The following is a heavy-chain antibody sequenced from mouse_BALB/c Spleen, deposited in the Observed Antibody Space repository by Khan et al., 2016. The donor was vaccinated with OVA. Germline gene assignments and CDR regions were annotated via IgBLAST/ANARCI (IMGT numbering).Heavy chain of an antibody. Sequence: EVQLVESGGDFVRPGGSLKLSCAASGFTFSTYGMSWVRQTPDKRLEWVATINTGGAYTYYPDSVKGRFTISRDTAKNTLYLQLSSLKSEDTARYYCARLAYYYNSEGFAYWGQGTLVTVSA. CDR3: ARLAYYYNSEGFAY. V-gene: IGHV5-6*01. CDR1: GFTFSTYG. J-gene: IGHJ3*01. CDR2: INTGGAYT. D-gene: IGHD1-1*01.